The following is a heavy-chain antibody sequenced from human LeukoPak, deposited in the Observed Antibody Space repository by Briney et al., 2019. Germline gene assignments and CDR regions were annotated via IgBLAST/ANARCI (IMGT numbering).Heavy chain of an antibody. V-gene: IGHV4-34*01. CDR3: ASRWFGELYWGDP. CDR2: INHSGST. J-gene: IGHJ5*02. Sequence: PSETLSLTCAVYGGSFSGYYWSWIRQPPGKGLEWIGEINHSGSTNHNPSLKSRVTISVDTSKNQFSLELSSVTAADTAVYYCASRWFGELYWGDPWGQGTLVTVSS. D-gene: IGHD3-10*01. CDR1: GGSFSGYY.